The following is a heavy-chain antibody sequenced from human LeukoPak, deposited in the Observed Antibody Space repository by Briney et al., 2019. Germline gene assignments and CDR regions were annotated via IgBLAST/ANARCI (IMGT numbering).Heavy chain of an antibody. D-gene: IGHD3-22*01. J-gene: IGHJ3*02. Sequence: GGSLRLSCAASGFTFSSYFMNWVRQAPGKGLEWVSSVSGSSSYIYYADSVKGRFTISRDNARNSLYLQMNSLRAEDTAVYYCARDLEDSSPFGAFDMWGQGTMVTVSS. CDR2: VSGSSSYI. CDR1: GFTFSSYF. CDR3: ARDLEDSSPFGAFDM. V-gene: IGHV3-21*01.